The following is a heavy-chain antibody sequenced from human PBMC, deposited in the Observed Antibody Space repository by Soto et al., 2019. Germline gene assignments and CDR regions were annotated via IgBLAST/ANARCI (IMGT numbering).Heavy chain of an antibody. CDR3: AKDIRPSYCTNRVCLGDGMDV. D-gene: IGHD2-8*01. Sequence: LRLSCAASGXTFDDYAMHWVRQAPGKGLEWVSGISWNSGSIGYADSVKGRFTISRDNAKNSLYLQMNSLRAEDTALYYCAKDIRPSYCTNRVCLGDGMDVWGQGTTVTVS. J-gene: IGHJ6*02. CDR2: ISWNSGSI. V-gene: IGHV3-9*01. CDR1: GXTFDDYA.